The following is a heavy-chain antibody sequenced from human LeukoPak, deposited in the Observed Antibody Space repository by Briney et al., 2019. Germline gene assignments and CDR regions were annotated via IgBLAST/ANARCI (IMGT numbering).Heavy chain of an antibody. CDR1: GFTFDDYA. J-gene: IGHJ3*02. CDR3: VRAKDIVVVPADDAFDI. CDR2: INWNGGST. V-gene: IGHV3-20*04. Sequence: GGSLRLSCAASGFTFDDYAMHWVRQAPWKGLEWVSGINWNGGSTAYADSVKGRFTISRDNAKNSLYLQMNSLRAEDTALYYCVRAKDIVVVPADDAFDIWGQGTMVTVSS. D-gene: IGHD2-2*01.